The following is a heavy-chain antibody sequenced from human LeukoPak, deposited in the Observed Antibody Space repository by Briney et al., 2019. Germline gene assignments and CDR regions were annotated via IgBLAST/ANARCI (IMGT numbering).Heavy chain of an antibody. Sequence: PGGSLRLSCAASGFTFSSYAMHWVRQAPGKGLEWVAVISYDGSNKYYADSVKGRFTISRDNSKNTLYLQMNSLRVEDTAVYYCARDAKEYYYDSSGYPEGVDYWGQGTLVTVSS. D-gene: IGHD3-22*01. CDR3: ARDAKEYYYDSSGYPEGVDY. CDR2: ISYDGSNK. CDR1: GFTFSSYA. V-gene: IGHV3-30-3*01. J-gene: IGHJ4*02.